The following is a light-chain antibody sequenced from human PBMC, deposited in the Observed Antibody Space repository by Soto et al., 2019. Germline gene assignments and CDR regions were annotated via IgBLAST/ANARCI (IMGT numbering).Light chain of an antibody. V-gene: IGKV1-39*01. J-gene: IGKJ1*01. Sequence: DIQMTQSPSSLSASIGDRVTIACRAGQSISDYLNWYQQKPGKAPNLLIYAASTLQSGVPSRFSGGGSGTDFTLTISSLQPEDFATYYCQQSFSTPWTFDQGTKVDIK. CDR3: QQSFSTPWT. CDR2: AAS. CDR1: QSISDY.